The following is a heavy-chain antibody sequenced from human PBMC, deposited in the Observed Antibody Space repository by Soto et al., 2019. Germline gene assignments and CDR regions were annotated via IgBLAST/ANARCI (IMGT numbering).Heavy chain of an antibody. V-gene: IGHV3-30-3*01. CDR3: ARDGQQLD. CDR1: GFTFSSYA. Sequence: QVQLVESGGGVVQPGRSLRLSCAASGFTFSSYAMHWVRQAPGKGLEWVAVISYDGSNKYYADSVKGRFTISRDNSKNTLYLQMNSLRAEDTAVYYCARDGQQLDWGQGPLVTVSS. J-gene: IGHJ4*02. CDR2: ISYDGSNK. D-gene: IGHD6-13*01.